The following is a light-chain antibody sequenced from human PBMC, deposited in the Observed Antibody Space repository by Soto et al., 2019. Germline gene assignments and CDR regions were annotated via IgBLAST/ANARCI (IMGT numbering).Light chain of an antibody. V-gene: IGLV2-14*01. CDR1: SSDVGAYNY. J-gene: IGLJ1*01. CDR3: RSYTRNTTPYV. CDR2: DVT. Sequence: LNHPASASASPGQSSTSSCTVTSSDVGAYNYVSWYKQNPGKVPKLVIYDVTNRPSGVSDRFSGSKSGNTASLTISGLQAEDEADYYCRSYTRNTTPYVFGTGNKVTDL.